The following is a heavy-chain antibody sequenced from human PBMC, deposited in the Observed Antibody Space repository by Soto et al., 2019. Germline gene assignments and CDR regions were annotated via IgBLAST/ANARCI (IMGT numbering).Heavy chain of an antibody. CDR2: IDPSDSYT. V-gene: IGHV5-10-1*01. J-gene: IGHJ6*02. CDR1: GYSLTIYW. CDR3: ARTSMQSRGYSYGHGGMDV. D-gene: IGHD5-18*01. Sequence: PGESLKISCKGSGYSLTIYWISWVRQMPGKGLEWMGRIDPSDSYTNYSPSFQGHVTISADKSISTAYLQWSSLKASDTAMYYCARTSMQSRGYSYGHGGMDVRGQGTTVTVSS.